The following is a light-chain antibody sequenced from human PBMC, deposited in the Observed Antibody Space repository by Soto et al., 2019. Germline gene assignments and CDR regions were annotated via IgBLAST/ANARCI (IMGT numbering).Light chain of an antibody. CDR1: QSVATS. J-gene: IGKJ4*01. Sequence: IVMTQSPATLSVSPGKRATLSCRASQSVATSLAWYQQKPGQAPRLLIYGASTRATGLPARFSGSGSGTEFTLTISSLHSEDFAVYYCQQYINWPLTFGGGTKVEIK. V-gene: IGKV3-15*01. CDR3: QQYINWPLT. CDR2: GAS.